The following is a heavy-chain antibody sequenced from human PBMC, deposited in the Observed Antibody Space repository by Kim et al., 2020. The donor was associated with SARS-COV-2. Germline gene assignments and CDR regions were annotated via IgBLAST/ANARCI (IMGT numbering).Heavy chain of an antibody. V-gene: IGHV3-21*01. CDR2: ISSSSSYI. D-gene: IGHD2-2*01. CDR1: GFTFSSYS. J-gene: IGHJ4*02. CDR3: ARGGSTSYYFDY. Sequence: GGSLRLSCAASGFTFSSYSMNWVRQAPGKGLEWVSSISSSSSYIYYADSVKGRFTISRDNAKNSLYLQMNSLRAEDTAVYYCARGGSTSYYFDYWGQGTRLTLSS.